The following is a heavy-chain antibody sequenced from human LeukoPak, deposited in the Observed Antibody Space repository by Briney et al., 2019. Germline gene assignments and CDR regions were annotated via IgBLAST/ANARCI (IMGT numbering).Heavy chain of an antibody. V-gene: IGHV3-66*02. CDR3: PRLDR. CDR1: GFTVSSTY. CDR2: IYSGGNT. Sequence: GGSLRLSCTASGFTVSSTYMSWVRQAPGKGLEWVSIIYSGGNTYYADSVKGRFTISRDNSKNTLYLQMNSLRAEDTAVYFCPRLDRWGQGTLVTVSS. J-gene: IGHJ5*02.